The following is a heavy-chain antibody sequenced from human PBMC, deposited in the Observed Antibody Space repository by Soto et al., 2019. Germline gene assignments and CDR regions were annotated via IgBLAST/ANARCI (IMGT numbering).Heavy chain of an antibody. J-gene: IGHJ4*02. D-gene: IGHD6-13*01. Sequence: GGSLRLSCVASEFTFSRYEMNWVRQAPGKGLEWVSYISSSGTTIYYTDSVKGRFTISRDNAKKSLYLQMNSLRAEDTAVYYCVRFGGAAAGPGDYWGQGTLVTVSS. CDR2: ISSSGTTI. V-gene: IGHV3-48*03. CDR3: VRFGGAAAGPGDY. CDR1: EFTFSRYE.